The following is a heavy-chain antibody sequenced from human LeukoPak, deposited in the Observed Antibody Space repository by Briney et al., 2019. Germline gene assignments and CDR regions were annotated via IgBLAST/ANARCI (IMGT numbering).Heavy chain of an antibody. CDR1: GFTFGDYA. CDR3: TRAYTQLGFDP. J-gene: IGHJ5*02. CDR2: IRSKAYGGTT. V-gene: IGHV3-49*03. D-gene: IGHD6-13*01. Sequence: PGGSLRLSCTASGFTFGDYAMSWFRQARGKGLEWVGFIRSKAYGGTTEYAASVRGRFTISRDDSKSIAYLQMNSLKTEDTAVYYCTRAYTQLGFDPWGQGTLVTVSS.